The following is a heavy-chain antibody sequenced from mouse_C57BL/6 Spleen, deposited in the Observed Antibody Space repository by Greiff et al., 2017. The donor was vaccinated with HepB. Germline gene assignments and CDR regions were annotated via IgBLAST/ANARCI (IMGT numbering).Heavy chain of an antibody. CDR3: ARSRLLRPYYYAMDY. J-gene: IGHJ4*01. V-gene: IGHV1-39*01. CDR2: INPNYGTT. Sequence: VHVKQSGPELVKPGASVKISCKASGYSFTDYNMNWVKQSNGKSLEWIGVINPNYGTTSYNQKFKGKATLTVDQSSSTAYMQLNSLTSEDSAVYYCARSRLLRPYYYAMDYWGQGTSVTVSS. D-gene: IGHD1-2*01. CDR1: GYSFTDYN.